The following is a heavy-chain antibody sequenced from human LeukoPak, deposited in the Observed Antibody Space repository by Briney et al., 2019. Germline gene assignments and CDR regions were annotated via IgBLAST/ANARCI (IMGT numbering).Heavy chain of an antibody. CDR2: IYHSGST. Sequence: PSETLSLTCTVSVYSISSGYYWGWIRQPPGKGLEWIGSIYHSGSTYYNPSLKSRVTISVDTSKNQFSLKLTSMTAEDTAVYYFAVRGYAMPYWGQGTLVTVPS. J-gene: IGHJ4*02. D-gene: IGHD5-12*01. CDR3: AVRGYAMPY. CDR1: VYSISSGYY. V-gene: IGHV4-38-2*02.